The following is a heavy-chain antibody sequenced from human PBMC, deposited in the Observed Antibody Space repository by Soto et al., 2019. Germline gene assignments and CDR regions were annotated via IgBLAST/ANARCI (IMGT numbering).Heavy chain of an antibody. Sequence: PGESLKISFKGSGYSFTSYLIGWVRQMPVKGLEWMGIIYPGDSDTRYSPSFQGQVTISADKSISTAYLQWSSLKASDTAMYYCARHSQPAAGVYSYYGMDVGGQGTKVKVSS. CDR2: IYPGDSDT. D-gene: IGHD2-2*01. CDR3: ARHSQPAAGVYSYYGMDV. V-gene: IGHV5-51*01. CDR1: GYSFTSYL. J-gene: IGHJ6*02.